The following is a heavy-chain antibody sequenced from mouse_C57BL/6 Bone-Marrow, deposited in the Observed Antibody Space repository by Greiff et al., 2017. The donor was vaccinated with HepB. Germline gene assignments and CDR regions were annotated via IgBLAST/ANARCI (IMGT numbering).Heavy chain of an antibody. CDR1: GYNFTSYW. D-gene: IGHD3-2*01. CDR3: ARGDSSAN. J-gene: IGHJ2*01. Sequence: VQLQQPGAELVKPGASVKLSCKASGYNFTSYWMQWVKQRPGQGLEWIGELDPSDSYTNYNPKFKGKATLTVDTSSSTAYMQPSRRTSEDSAVCSCARGDSSANGGQGTTLTVSS. CDR2: LDPSDSYT. V-gene: IGHV1-50*01.